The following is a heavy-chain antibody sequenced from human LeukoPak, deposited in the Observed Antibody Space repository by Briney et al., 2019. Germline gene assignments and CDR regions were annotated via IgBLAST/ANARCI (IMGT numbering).Heavy chain of an antibody. V-gene: IGHV3-74*01. J-gene: IGHJ4*02. Sequence: GGSLRLSCAASGFTFSSDWMHWVRQAPGKGLVWVSRINGDGSRTNYADSVKGRFTISRDNAKNTLYLQMNSLRAEDTAVYYCARGRLGAYFFDYWGQGTLVTASS. D-gene: IGHD6-19*01. CDR3: ARGRLGAYFFDY. CDR2: INGDGSRT. CDR1: GFTFSSDW.